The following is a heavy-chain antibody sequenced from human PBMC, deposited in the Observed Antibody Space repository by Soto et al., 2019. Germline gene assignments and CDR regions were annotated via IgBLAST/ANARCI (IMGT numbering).Heavy chain of an antibody. CDR2: IYHNGNA. V-gene: IGHV4-30-4*01. CDR3: VRDIITTGSYYYAMDV. CDR1: GGSISSADHY. J-gene: IGHJ6*02. D-gene: IGHD3-10*01. Sequence: RSLTCTVSGGSISSADHYWSWIRQPPGKGLEWIGYIYHNGNAYYSPSLKSRVTMSIDTSKNQFSLDLNSVTAADTAMYYCVRDIITTGSYYYAMDVWGQGTTVTVSS.